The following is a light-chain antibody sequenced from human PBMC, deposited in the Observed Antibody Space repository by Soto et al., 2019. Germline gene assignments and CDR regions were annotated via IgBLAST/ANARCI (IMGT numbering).Light chain of an antibody. CDR1: RTISYY. Sequence: DTQMTQSPAILSASVGDRVTITCRASRTISYYLAWYQQKPGKAPKVIISQASSLESGVPSRFSGGRSGTDFTLTISSLEPDDFATYYCQQYNSFPYTFGQGTRLEF. V-gene: IGKV1-5*03. CDR2: QAS. J-gene: IGKJ2*01. CDR3: QQYNSFPYT.